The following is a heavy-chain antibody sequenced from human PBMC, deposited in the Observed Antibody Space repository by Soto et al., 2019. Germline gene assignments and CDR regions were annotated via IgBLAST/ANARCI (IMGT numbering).Heavy chain of an antibody. CDR2: ISAYNGNT. CDR1: GYTFTSYG. D-gene: IGHD6-13*01. Sequence: QVQLVQSGAEVKKPGASVKVSCKASGYTFTSYGISWVRQAPGQGLEWMGWISAYNGNTNYAQKLQGRVTMTTDTSXSXDYMELRSLRADDTAVYYCARVPVRQQLVRGNWFDPWGQGTLVTVSS. CDR3: ARVPVRQQLVRGNWFDP. J-gene: IGHJ5*02. V-gene: IGHV1-18*01.